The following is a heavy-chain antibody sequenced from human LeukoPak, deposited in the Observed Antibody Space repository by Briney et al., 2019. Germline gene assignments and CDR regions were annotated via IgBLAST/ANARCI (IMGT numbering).Heavy chain of an antibody. CDR1: GYTFTSYD. J-gene: IGHJ6*03. CDR2: MNPNSGNT. V-gene: IGHV1-8*01. CDR3: ARGGQYCSSTSCYTGFIYYYYYYMDV. D-gene: IGHD2-2*02. Sequence: GASVKVSCKASGYTFTSYDITWVRQATGQGLEWMGWMNPNSGNTGYAQKFQGRVTMIRNTSISTAYMELSSLRSEDTAVYYCARGGQYCSSTSCYTGFIYYYYYYMDVWGKGTTVTVSS.